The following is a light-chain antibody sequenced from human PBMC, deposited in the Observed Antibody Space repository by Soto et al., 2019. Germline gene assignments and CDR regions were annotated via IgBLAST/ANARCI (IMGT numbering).Light chain of an antibody. J-gene: IGLJ2*01. CDR2: GNS. CDR1: SSNIGAGYD. V-gene: IGLV1-40*01. Sequence: QSVLTQPPSVSGAPGQRVTISCTGSSSNIGAGYDVHWYQQLPGTAPKLLIYGNSNRPSGVRDRFSGSKSGTSASLAITGLQAEDEADYYCQSYDSSLSGRVVFGGGTKLTV. CDR3: QSYDSSLSGRVV.